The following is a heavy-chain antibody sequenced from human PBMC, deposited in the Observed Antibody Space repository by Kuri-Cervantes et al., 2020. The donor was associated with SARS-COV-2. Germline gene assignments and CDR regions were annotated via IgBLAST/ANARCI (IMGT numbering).Heavy chain of an antibody. D-gene: IGHD2-2*01. CDR1: GGSFSGYY. CDR2: INHSGST. J-gene: IGHJ4*02. V-gene: IGHV4-34*01. Sequence: ESLKIYCAVYGGSFSGYYWSWIRQPPGKGLEWIGEINHSGSTNYNPSLKSRVTISVDTSKNQFSLKLSSVTAADTAVYYCASRYCSSTSCYRTTGKYYFDYWGQGTLVTVSS. CDR3: ASRYCSSTSCYRTTGKYYFDY.